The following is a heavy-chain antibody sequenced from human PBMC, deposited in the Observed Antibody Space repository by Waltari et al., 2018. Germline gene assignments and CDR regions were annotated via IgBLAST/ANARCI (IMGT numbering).Heavy chain of an antibody. Sequence: QVQLVQSGAEVKKPGSSVKVSCKASGGTFSSYAISWVRQAPGQGLEWMGGIIPIFGTANYAQKFQGRVTMTEDTSTDTAYMELSSLRSEDTAVYYCATLLWFGEFSDYWGQGTLVTVSS. J-gene: IGHJ4*02. CDR3: ATLLWFGEFSDY. D-gene: IGHD3-10*01. CDR1: GGTFSSYA. CDR2: IIPIFGTA. V-gene: IGHV1-69*14.